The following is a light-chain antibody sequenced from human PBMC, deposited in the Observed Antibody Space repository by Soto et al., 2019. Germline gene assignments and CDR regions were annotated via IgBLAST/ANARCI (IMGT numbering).Light chain of an antibody. CDR2: DAS. V-gene: IGKV3-11*01. CDR1: QSVNNH. Sequence: EIVLTQSPATLSLSPGEGATLSCRASQSVNNHLNWYQQKPGQTPRLLIYDASNRATGIPAMFSGSGSGTDFTLTISSLEPEDFAVYYCQQRSNWPLTFGGGTKVEIK. J-gene: IGKJ4*01. CDR3: QQRSNWPLT.